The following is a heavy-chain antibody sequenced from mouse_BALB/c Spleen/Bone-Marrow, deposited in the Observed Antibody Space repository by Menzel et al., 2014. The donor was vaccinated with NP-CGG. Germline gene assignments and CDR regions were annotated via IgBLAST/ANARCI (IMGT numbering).Heavy chain of an antibody. CDR2: IDPETGGT. D-gene: IGHD2-3*01. J-gene: IGHJ1*01. V-gene: IGHV1-15*01. CDR1: GYTFTDYE. Sequence: VHLVESGAELVRPGASVTLSCKASGYTFTDYEMHWVKQTPVHGLEWIGAIDPETGGTAYNQKFKGKATLTVDKSSSTAYIQLSSLTSEDSAVYYCARSHGYYPYWYFDVWGAGTTVTVSS. CDR3: ARSHGYYPYWYFDV.